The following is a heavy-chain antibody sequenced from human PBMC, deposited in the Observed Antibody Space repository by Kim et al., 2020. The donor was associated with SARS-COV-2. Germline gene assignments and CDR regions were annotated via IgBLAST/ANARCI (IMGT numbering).Heavy chain of an antibody. J-gene: IGHJ4*02. CDR1: GYTFTSYG. D-gene: IGHD2-2*02. CDR2: ISAYNGNT. Sequence: ASVKVSCKASGYTFTSYGISWVRQAPGQGLEWMGWISAYNGNTNYAQKLQGRVTMTTDTSTSTAYMELRSLRSDDTAVYYCARGLSYCSSTSCYTGEYDYWGQGTLVTVSS. CDR3: ARGLSYCSSTSCYTGEYDY. V-gene: IGHV1-18*01.